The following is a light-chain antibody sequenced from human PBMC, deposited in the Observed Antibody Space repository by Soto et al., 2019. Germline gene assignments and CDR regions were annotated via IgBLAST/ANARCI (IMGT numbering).Light chain of an antibody. V-gene: IGLV2-8*01. CDR3: SSYAASNNFYV. CDR1: SSDFGGYNY. Sequence: QSVLTKPPSASGSPGQSVTISCTGTSSDFGGYNYVSWYQQHPGKAPKLMIYEVSKRPSGVPDRFSGSKSGNTASLTVSGLQAEDEAAYYCSSYAASNNFYVFGTGTKVTVL. J-gene: IGLJ1*01. CDR2: EVS.